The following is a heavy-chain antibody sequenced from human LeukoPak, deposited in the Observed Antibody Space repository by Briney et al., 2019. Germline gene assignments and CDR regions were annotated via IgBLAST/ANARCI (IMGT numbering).Heavy chain of an antibody. CDR1: GYTFTSFY. CDR2: INPSGGST. V-gene: IGHV1-46*01. Sequence: ASVTVSCKASGYTFTSFYMHWVRQAPGQGLEWMGLINPSGGSTNYPQKFQGRVTMTRDTSTSTVYMELSSLRSEDTAVYYCASYHIVGANYFDYWGQGTLVTVSS. CDR3: ASYHIVGANYFDY. J-gene: IGHJ4*02. D-gene: IGHD1-14*01.